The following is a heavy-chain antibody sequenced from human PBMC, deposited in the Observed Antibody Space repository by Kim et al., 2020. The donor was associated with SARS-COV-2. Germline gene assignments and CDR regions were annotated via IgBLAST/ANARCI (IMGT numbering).Heavy chain of an antibody. CDR3: ARALAPYYDFWSGYYTWAFAI. D-gene: IGHD3-3*01. CDR2: IWYDGSNK. CDR1: GFTFSSYG. Sequence: GGSLRLSCAASGFTFSSYGMHWVRQAPGKGLEWVAVIWYDGSNKYYADSVKGRFTISRDNSKNTLYLQMNSLRAEDTAVYYCARALAPYYDFWSGYYTWAFAIWGQGTMVTVSS. J-gene: IGHJ3*02. V-gene: IGHV3-33*01.